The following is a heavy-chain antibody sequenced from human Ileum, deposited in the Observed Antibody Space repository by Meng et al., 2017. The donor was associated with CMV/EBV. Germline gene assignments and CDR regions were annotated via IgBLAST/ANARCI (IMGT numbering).Heavy chain of an antibody. CDR3: ARVNARIPGALKD. CDR2: MYSSGTA. CDR1: GDSVNTRDYY. J-gene: IGHJ4*02. D-gene: IGHD4/OR15-4a*01. V-gene: IGHV4-61*08. Sequence: GSLSLSCTVSGDSVNTRDYYWTWVRQSPGNTLEWIGYMYSSGTANYNPSLDSRLTISVDTSKNLFSLSLTSVTAVDTATYYCARVNARIPGALKDWGQGVLVTVSS.